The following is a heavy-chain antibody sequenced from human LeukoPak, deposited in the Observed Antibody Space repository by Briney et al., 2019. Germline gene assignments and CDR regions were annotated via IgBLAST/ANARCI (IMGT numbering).Heavy chain of an antibody. CDR3: ARVGGNSYYFDY. CDR2: IIPIFGTA. Sequence: SVKVSCKASGYTFTSYDISWVRQAPGQGLEWMGGIIPIFGTANYAQKFQGRVTITADESTSTAYMELSSLRSEDTAVYYCARVGGNSYYFDYWGQGTLVTVSS. V-gene: IGHV1-69*13. CDR1: GYTFTSYD. D-gene: IGHD4-23*01. J-gene: IGHJ4*02.